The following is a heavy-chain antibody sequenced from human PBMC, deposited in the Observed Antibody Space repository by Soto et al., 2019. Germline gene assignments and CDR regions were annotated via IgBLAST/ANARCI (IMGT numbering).Heavy chain of an antibody. V-gene: IGHV4-30-4*01. CDR2: IYYSGST. CDR3: ARGRRKLKYFDY. J-gene: IGHJ4*02. CDR1: GGSISSGDYY. Sequence: TLSLTCTVSGGSISSGDYYWSWIRQPPGKGLEWIGYIYYSGSTYYNPSLKSRVTISVDTSKNQFSLKLSSVTAADTAVYYCARGRRKLKYFDYWGQGTLVTVSS.